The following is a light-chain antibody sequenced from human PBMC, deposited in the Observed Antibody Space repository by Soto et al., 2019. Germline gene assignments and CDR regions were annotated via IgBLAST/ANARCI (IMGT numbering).Light chain of an antibody. CDR2: SNN. V-gene: IGLV1-44*01. CDR3: AAWDDSLDGPGV. CDR1: SSNIGRNT. Sequence: QSVLTQPPSASGTPGQRVTISCSGSSSNIGRNTVNWYQLLPGTAPKLLIYSNNQRPSGVPDRFSGSKSGTSASLAISGLQSVDEADYYCAAWDDSLDGPGVFGGGTKLTVL. J-gene: IGLJ2*01.